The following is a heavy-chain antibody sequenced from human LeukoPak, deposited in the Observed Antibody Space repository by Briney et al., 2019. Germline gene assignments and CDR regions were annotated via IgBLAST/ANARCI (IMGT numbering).Heavy chain of an antibody. CDR2: IKSKTDGGTT. V-gene: IGHV3-15*01. D-gene: IGHD6-19*01. Sequence: GGSLRLSCAASGFTFSNAWMSWVRQAPGKGLEWVGRIKSKTDGGTTDYAAPVKGRFTISRDDSKNTLYLQMNSLRAEDTALYYCAKPIRLSDYSGWWSWFDAWGQGTLVTVSP. CDR1: GFTFSNAW. J-gene: IGHJ5*02. CDR3: AKPIRLSDYSGWWSWFDA.